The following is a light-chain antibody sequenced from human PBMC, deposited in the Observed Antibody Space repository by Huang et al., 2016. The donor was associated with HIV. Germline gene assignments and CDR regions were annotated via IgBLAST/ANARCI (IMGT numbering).Light chain of an antibody. Sequence: DIQMTQSPSAMSASVGDKVTITCRASQAISNYLVWFQQKPGRAPKRLIYAAASWQSGVPSRFSGSGDGTKFTLTISSLQPEDFATYYCLQHHAYPRTFGPGTKVEVK. CDR1: QAISNY. CDR3: LQHHAYPRT. J-gene: IGKJ1*01. V-gene: IGKV1-17*03. CDR2: AAA.